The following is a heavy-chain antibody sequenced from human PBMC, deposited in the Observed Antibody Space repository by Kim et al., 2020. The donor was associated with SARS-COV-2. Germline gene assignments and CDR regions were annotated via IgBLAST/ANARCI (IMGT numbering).Heavy chain of an antibody. V-gene: IGHV3-74*01. CDR3: ASMAFDI. Sequence: EGSRPSYAESVKGRCTISRDNAKNTLYLQMNSLRAEDTAVYYCASMAFDIWGQGTMVTVSS. J-gene: IGHJ3*02. CDR2: EGSRP.